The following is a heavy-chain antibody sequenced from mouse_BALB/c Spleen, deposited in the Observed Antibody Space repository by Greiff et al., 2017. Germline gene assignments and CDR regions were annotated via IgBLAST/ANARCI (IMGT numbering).Heavy chain of an antibody. V-gene: IGHV8-12*01. CDR2: IYWDDAK. CDR3: GRREGDYDGLAY. Sequence: QVTLKESGPGILQPSQTLSLTCSFSGFSLSTSGMGVCWLRQPSGKGLEWLAHIYWDDAKRYNPSLKRRRTISNNTSRNQVLLKITSVDTADTATSYCGRREGDYDGLAYWGQGTLVTVSA. J-gene: IGHJ3*01. CDR1: GFSLSTSGMG. D-gene: IGHD2-4*01.